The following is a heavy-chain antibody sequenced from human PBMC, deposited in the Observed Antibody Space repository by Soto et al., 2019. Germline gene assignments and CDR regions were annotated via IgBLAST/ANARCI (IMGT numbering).Heavy chain of an antibody. CDR3: ARGHTTSPNWFDP. J-gene: IGHJ5*02. CDR2: IKQDGSEK. CDR1: GFTFSSYW. Sequence: LRLSCAASGFTFSSYWMSWVRQAPGKGLEWVANIKQDGSEKFYVDSVKGRFTISKDNAKNSVYLQMNSLRAEDTAVYYCARGHTTSPNWFDPWGQGTLVTVSS. V-gene: IGHV3-7*03. D-gene: IGHD2-2*01.